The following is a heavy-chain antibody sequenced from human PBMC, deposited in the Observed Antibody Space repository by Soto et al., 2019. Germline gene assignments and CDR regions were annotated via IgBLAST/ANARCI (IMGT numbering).Heavy chain of an antibody. Sequence: SETLSLTCTVSGGSISSSSYYWGWIRQPPGKGLEWIGSIYYSGSTYYNPSLKSRVTISVDTSKNQFSLKLSSVTAADTAVYYCARETVNYYSGMDVWGQGTTVTVSS. CDR3: ARETVNYYSGMDV. V-gene: IGHV4-39*02. CDR1: GGSISSSSYY. CDR2: IYYSGST. D-gene: IGHD3-10*01. J-gene: IGHJ6*02.